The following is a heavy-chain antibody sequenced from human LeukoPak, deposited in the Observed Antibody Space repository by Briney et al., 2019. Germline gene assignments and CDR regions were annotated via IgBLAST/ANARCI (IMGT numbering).Heavy chain of an antibody. CDR1: GYPFGSYG. Sequence: ASVKVSCKASGYPFGSYGISWVRQAPGQGLEWMGWNSGYKGNTKYAQKFQGRVTMTTDTSTSTAYMELRSLRSDVTAVYYCARDHGGKVDRYFDLWGRGTLVTVSS. V-gene: IGHV1-18*01. CDR3: ARDHGGKVDRYFDL. CDR2: NSGYKGNT. D-gene: IGHD4-23*01. J-gene: IGHJ2*01.